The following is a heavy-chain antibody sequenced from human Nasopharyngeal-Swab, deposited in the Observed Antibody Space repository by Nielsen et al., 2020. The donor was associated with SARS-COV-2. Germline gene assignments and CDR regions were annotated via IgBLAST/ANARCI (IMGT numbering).Heavy chain of an antibody. CDR3: ARDSASWYEEGFDY. Sequence: SETLSLTCTVSGGSISSGSYYWSWIRQPAGKGLEWIGRIYTSGSTNYNPSLKSRVTISVDTSKNQFSLKLSFVTAADTAVYYCARDSASWYEEGFDYWGQGTLVTVSS. J-gene: IGHJ4*02. CDR1: GGSISSGSYY. V-gene: IGHV4-61*02. D-gene: IGHD6-13*01. CDR2: IYTSGST.